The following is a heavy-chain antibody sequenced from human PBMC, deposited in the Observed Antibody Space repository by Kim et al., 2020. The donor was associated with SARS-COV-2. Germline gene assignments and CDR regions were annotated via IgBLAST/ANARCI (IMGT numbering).Heavy chain of an antibody. CDR2: IKPDGSEK. J-gene: IGHJ4*02. D-gene: IGHD1-26*01. V-gene: IGHV3-7*03. CDR1: GFTFSSFW. Sequence: GGSLRLSCAASGFTFSSFWMTWVRQAPGKGLEWVANIKPDGSEKYYVDSVKGRFTISRDNAKNSLCLQMNSLRVEDTAVYYCARDRSGSYPKSYYFDYWGQGTLVTISS. CDR3: ARDRSGSYPKSYYFDY.